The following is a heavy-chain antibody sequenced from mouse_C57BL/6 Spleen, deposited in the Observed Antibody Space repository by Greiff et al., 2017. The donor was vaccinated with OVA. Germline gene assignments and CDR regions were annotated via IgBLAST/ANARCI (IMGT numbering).Heavy chain of an antibody. CDR2: INYDGSST. V-gene: IGHV5-16*01. CDR3: ARDSNFYAMDY. CDR1: GFTFSDYY. Sequence: VQLKESEGGLVQPGSSMKLSCTASGFTFSDYYMAWVRQVPEKGLEWVANINYDGSSTYYLDSLKSRFIISRDNAKNILYLQMSSLKSEDTATYYCARDSNFYAMDYWGQGTSVTVSS. J-gene: IGHJ4*01. D-gene: IGHD2-5*01.